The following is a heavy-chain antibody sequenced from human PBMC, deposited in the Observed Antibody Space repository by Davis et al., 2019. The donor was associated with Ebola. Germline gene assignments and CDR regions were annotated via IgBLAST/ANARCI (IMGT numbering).Heavy chain of an antibody. CDR1: GFTFTSSA. J-gene: IGHJ4*02. CDR3: AAVLKRTMSHQIDY. Sequence: SVKVSCKASGFTFTSSAVQWVRQARGQRLEWIGWIVVGSGNTNYAQKFQERVTITRDMSTSTAYMELSSLRSEDTAVYYCAAVLKRTMSHQIDYWGQGTLVTVSS. D-gene: IGHD3-22*01. V-gene: IGHV1-58*01. CDR2: IVVGSGNT.